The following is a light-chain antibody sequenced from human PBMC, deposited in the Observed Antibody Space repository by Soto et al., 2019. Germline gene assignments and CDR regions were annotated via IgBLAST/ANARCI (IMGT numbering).Light chain of an antibody. CDR1: SSDVGGYNY. Sequence: QSALTQPPSASGSFGQSVTISCTGTSSDVGGYNYVSWYQQHPGKAPKLMIYEVSERPSGVPDRFSGSKSGNTASLTVSGLQADEEADYYCSSYSDTNYHYVFGTGTKVTVL. V-gene: IGLV2-8*01. CDR2: EVS. J-gene: IGLJ1*01. CDR3: SSYSDTNYHYV.